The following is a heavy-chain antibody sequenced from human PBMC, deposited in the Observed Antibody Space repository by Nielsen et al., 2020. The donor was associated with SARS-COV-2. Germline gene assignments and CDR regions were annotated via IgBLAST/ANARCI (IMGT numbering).Heavy chain of an antibody. CDR2: ISYDGSNK. CDR1: GFTFSSYG. Sequence: GESLKISCAASGFTFSSYGMHWVRQAPGKGLEWVAVISYDGSNKYYADSVKGRFTISRDNSKNTLYLQMNSLRAEDTAVYYCARDWSGNDFDYWGQGTLVTVSS. CDR3: ARDWSGNDFDY. J-gene: IGHJ4*02. D-gene: IGHD1-1*01. V-gene: IGHV3-30*03.